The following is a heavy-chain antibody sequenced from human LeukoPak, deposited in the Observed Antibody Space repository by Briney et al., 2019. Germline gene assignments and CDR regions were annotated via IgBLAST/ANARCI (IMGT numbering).Heavy chain of an antibody. CDR2: ISYDGSNK. Sequence: PGGSLRLSCAASGFTFSGYAMHWVRQAPGKGLEWEAVISYDGSNKYYADSVKGRFTISRDNSKNTLYLQMNSLRAEDTAVYYCARGYNWNVRIDYWGQGTLVTVSS. V-gene: IGHV3-30*01. CDR1: GFTFSGYA. J-gene: IGHJ4*02. CDR3: ARGYNWNVRIDY. D-gene: IGHD1-1*01.